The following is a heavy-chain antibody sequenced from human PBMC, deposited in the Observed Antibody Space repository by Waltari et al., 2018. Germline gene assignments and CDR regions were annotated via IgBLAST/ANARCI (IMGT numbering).Heavy chain of an antibody. D-gene: IGHD6-13*01. V-gene: IGHV1-2*06. CDR2: INPNSGGT. Sequence: QVQLVQSGAEVKKPGASVKVSCKASGYTFTGYYMHWVRRAPGQGLEWMGRINPNSGGTNYAQKFQGRVTMTRDTSISTAYMELSRLRSDDTAVYYCARIAAAGWSWFDPWGQGTLVTVSS. CDR1: GYTFTGYY. J-gene: IGHJ5*02. CDR3: ARIAAAGWSWFDP.